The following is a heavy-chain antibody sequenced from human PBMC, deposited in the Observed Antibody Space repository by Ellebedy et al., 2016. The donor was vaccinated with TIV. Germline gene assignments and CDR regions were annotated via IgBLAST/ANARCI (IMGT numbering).Heavy chain of an antibody. CDR3: VKGGGSFDS. J-gene: IGHJ4*02. CDR2: T. D-gene: IGHD1-26*01. V-gene: IGHV3-11*06. Sequence: THYADSVKGRLTISRDNAKNSLYLQMDSLRAEDTAAYYCVKGGGSFDSWGQGTLVTVSS.